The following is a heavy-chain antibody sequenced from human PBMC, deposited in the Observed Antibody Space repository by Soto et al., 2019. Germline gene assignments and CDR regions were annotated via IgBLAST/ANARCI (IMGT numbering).Heavy chain of an antibody. J-gene: IGHJ4*02. CDR3: ARASGDSSGYYLDY. D-gene: IGHD3-22*01. Sequence: QVQLVQSGAAVKKPGSSVKVSCKASGGTFSSYAISWVRQAPGQGLEWMGGIIPIFGTANYAQKFQGRVTITADESTSTAYMELSSLRSEDTAVYYCARASGDSSGYYLDYWGQGTLVTVSS. CDR2: IIPIFGTA. V-gene: IGHV1-69*12. CDR1: GGTFSSYA.